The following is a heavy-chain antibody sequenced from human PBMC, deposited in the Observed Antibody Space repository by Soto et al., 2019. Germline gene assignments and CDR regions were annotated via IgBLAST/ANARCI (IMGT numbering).Heavy chain of an antibody. D-gene: IGHD4-17*01. CDR1: GFTFSSYA. Sequence: GGSLRLSCAASGFTFSSYAMSWVRQAPGKGLEWVSAISGSGGSTYYADSVKGRFTIARENSKNTPYLQMNSLRAEDTAVYYCANTQGYGDYYYYYGMDVWGQGTTVTVSS. J-gene: IGHJ6*02. CDR3: ANTQGYGDYYYYYGMDV. CDR2: ISGSGGST. V-gene: IGHV3-23*01.